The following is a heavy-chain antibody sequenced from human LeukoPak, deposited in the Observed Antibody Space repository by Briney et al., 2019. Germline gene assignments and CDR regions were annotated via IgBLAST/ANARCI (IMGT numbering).Heavy chain of an antibody. CDR1: GFTVSSNC. D-gene: IGHD3-22*01. CDR3: ARVPYDSIAYHYFDY. V-gene: IGHV3-23*01. CDR2: ISGSGGTT. Sequence: GGSLRLSCAASGFTVSSNCMSWVRQAPGKGLEWVATISGSGGTTYYANSVKGRFTISRDNSRNTLYLQVNSLRAEDTAVYYCARVPYDSIAYHYFDYWGQGTLVSVSS. J-gene: IGHJ4*02.